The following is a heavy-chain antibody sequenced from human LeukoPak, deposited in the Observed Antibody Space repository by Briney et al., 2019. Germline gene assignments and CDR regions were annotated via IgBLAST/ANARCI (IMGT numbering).Heavy chain of an antibody. D-gene: IGHD5-18*01. J-gene: IGHJ4*02. Sequence: SQTLSLTCTVSGDSISSGDYYWSWIRQPAGKGLEWIGRISSSGSTNYNPSLKSRVTISVDTSKNQFSLKLSSVTAADTAVYYCARAPRGYSYGYFDYWGQGTLVTVSS. CDR3: ARAPRGYSYGYFDY. CDR2: ISSSGST. V-gene: IGHV4-61*02. CDR1: GDSISSGDYY.